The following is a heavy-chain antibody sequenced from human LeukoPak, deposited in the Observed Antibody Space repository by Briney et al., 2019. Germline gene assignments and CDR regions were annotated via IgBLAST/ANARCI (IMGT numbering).Heavy chain of an antibody. CDR2: IDSTGDYT. V-gene: IGHV3-23*01. D-gene: IGHD3-22*01. CDR3: AKGSSGGRPYYFDY. J-gene: IGHJ4*02. Sequence: PGGSLRLSCAASGFTFRSYAMSWVRQAPGKGLDWVSAIDSTGDYTYHADSVKGRLTISRDNFKNTLYLQMDSLRAEDTAIYYCAKGSSGGRPYYFDYWGQGTLVTVSS. CDR1: GFTFRSYA.